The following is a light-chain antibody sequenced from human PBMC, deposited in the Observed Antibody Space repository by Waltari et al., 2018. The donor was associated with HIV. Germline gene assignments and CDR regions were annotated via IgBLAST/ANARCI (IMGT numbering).Light chain of an antibody. CDR3: AAWDDSLNGVI. CDR1: SSNIGSKT. Sequence: QSVLTQPPSASGTPGQRVTISCSGSSSNIGSKTVNWYQQLPGTAPKLLTYNNNQRPSGVPDRFSGSKSGTSASLAISGLQSEDEADYYCAAWDDSLNGVIFGGGTKLTVL. J-gene: IGLJ2*01. CDR2: NNN. V-gene: IGLV1-44*01.